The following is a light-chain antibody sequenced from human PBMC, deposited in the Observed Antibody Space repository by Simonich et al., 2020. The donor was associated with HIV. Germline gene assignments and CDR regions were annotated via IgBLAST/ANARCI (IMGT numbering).Light chain of an antibody. J-gene: IGKJ1*01. CDR1: KGVRNS. Sequence: DILMTQSPSSLPASVGDRVTITCRACKGVRNSLAWYQQKPGKAPKLLLSASSRLESGVASRLSGSGSGKDYTLTISSLQPEDFATYYCQQFFSTPWTFGQGTKVEIK. CDR3: QQFFSTPWT. V-gene: IGKV1-NL1*01. CDR2: ASS.